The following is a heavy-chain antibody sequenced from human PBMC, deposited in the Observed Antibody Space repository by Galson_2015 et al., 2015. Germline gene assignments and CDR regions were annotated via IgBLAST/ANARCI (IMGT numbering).Heavy chain of an antibody. Sequence: SVKVSCKASGYAFSGYFIRWVRQAPGQGLEWMGRINPNSGNTNSTQKFQGRVALTRDTSITTVYMELSSLRSDDTAVYYCVRGRQHLDYWGQGALVTVSS. J-gene: IGHJ4*02. V-gene: IGHV1-2*06. D-gene: IGHD6-13*01. CDR3: VRGRQHLDY. CDR1: GYAFSGYF. CDR2: INPNSGNT.